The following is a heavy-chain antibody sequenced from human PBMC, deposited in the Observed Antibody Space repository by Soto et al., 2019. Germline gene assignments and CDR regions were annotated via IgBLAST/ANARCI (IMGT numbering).Heavy chain of an antibody. V-gene: IGHV1-3*01. CDR3: ARAVRPGAFAI. D-gene: IGHD6-6*01. CDR1: GYTFTSYA. J-gene: IGHJ3*02. Sequence: QVQLVQSGAEVKKPGASVKVSCKASGYTFTSYAMHWVRQAPGQRLEWMGWINAGNGNTKYSQKFQGRVTITRDTSASTAYMELSSLRSEDTAVDYCARAVRPGAFAIWGQGTMVTVSS. CDR2: INAGNGNT.